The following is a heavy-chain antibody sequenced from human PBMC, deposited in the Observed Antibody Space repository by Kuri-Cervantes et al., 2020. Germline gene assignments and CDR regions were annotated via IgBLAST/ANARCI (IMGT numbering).Heavy chain of an antibody. Sequence: GGSLRLSCAASGFTFSHFSMHWVRQPPGRGLEWVASIYFDGSNSYHAESVKDRFTISRDNSKNTLYLQMNSLRAEDTAVYYCARDGLFDPYPQQLVFFGDAFDIWGQGTMVTVSS. CDR2: IYFDGSNS. D-gene: IGHD6-13*01. CDR1: GFTFSHFS. V-gene: IGHV3-30-3*01. J-gene: IGHJ3*02. CDR3: ARDGLFDPYPQQLVFFGDAFDI.